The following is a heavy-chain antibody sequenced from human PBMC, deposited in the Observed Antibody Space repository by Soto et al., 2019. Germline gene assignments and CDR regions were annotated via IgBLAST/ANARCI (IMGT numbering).Heavy chain of an antibody. CDR1: GYTFTSYD. CDR3: ARGLGQSITIFGVVPSYNWFDP. CDR2: MNPNSGNT. V-gene: IGHV1-8*01. Sequence: ASVKFSCKASGYTFTSYDINWVRQATGQGLEWMGWMNPNSGNTGYAQKFQGRVTMTRNTSISTAYMELSSLRSEDTAVYYCARGLGQSITIFGVVPSYNWFDPWGQGTLVTVSS. J-gene: IGHJ5*02. D-gene: IGHD3-3*01.